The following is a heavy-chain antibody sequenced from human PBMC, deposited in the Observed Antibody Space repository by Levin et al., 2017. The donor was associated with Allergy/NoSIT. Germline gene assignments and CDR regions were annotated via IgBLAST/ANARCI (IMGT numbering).Heavy chain of an antibody. CDR3: ARESVGGTDY. D-gene: IGHD3-3*01. Sequence: GGSLRLSCAASGFTFTNYWMSWVRQAPGKGLEWVADINQDGIEKYYVDSVKGRFIISRDNANKSLYLQMNSLRDEDTAVYYCARESVGGTDYWGQGTLVTVSS. CDR1: GFTFTNYW. J-gene: IGHJ4*02. CDR2: INQDGIEK. V-gene: IGHV3-7*01.